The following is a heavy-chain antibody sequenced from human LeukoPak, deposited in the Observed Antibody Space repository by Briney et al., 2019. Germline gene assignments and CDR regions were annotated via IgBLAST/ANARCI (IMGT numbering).Heavy chain of an antibody. J-gene: IGHJ4*02. V-gene: IGHV4-34*01. CDR1: GGSFSGYY. CDR3: ARGLRRLLWFGELSPSKPKFDY. D-gene: IGHD3-10*01. CDR2: INHSGST. Sequence: SETLSLTCAVYGGSFSGYYWSWIRQPPGKGLEWIGEINHSGSTNYNPPLKSRVTISVDTSKNQFSLKLSSVTAADTAVYYCARGLRRLLWFGELSPSKPKFDYWGQGTLVTVSS.